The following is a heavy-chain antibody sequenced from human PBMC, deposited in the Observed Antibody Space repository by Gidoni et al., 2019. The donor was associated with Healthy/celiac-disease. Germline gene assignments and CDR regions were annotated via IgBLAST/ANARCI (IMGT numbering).Heavy chain of an antibody. CDR3: ARDLGHCSSTSCYGGYYYYGMDV. V-gene: IGHV3-48*02. CDR2: ISSSSSTI. Sequence: EVQLVESGGGLVQPGGSLRLSCAASGFTFSSYIMNWVRQAPGKGLECVSYISSSSSTIYYADSVKGRFTISRDNAKNSLYLQMNSLRDEETAVYYCARDLGHCSSTSCYGGYYYYGMDVWGQGTTVTVSS. D-gene: IGHD2-2*01. J-gene: IGHJ6*02. CDR1: GFTFSSYI.